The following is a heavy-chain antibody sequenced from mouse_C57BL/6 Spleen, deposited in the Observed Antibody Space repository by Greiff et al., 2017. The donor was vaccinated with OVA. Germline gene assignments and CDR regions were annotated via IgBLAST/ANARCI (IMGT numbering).Heavy chain of an antibody. J-gene: IGHJ2*01. CDR3: ARWNYDLYYFDY. Sequence: QVQLKESGAELVRPGTSVKMSCKASGYTFTNYWIGWAKQRPGHGLEWIGDIYPGGGYTNYNEKFKGKATLTADKSSSTAYMQFSSLTSEDSAIYYCARWNYDLYYFDYWGQGTTLTVSS. D-gene: IGHD2-4*01. V-gene: IGHV1-63*01. CDR2: IYPGGGYT. CDR1: GYTFTNYW.